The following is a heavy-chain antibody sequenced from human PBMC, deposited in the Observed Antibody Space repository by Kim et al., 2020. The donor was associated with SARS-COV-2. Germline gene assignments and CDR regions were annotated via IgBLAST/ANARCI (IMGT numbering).Heavy chain of an antibody. CDR3: ASLIVGATVPDAFDI. CDR1: GFTFSSYA. CDR2: ISGSGGST. Sequence: GGSLRLSCAASGFTFSSYAMSWVRQAPGKGLEWVSAISGSGGSTYYADSVKGRFTISRDNSKNTLYLQMNSLRAEDTAVYYCASLIVGATVPDAFDIWGQGTMVTVSS. D-gene: IGHD1-26*01. V-gene: IGHV3-23*01. J-gene: IGHJ3*02.